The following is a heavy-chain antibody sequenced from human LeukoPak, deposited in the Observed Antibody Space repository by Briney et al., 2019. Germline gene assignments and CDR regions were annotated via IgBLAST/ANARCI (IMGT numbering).Heavy chain of an antibody. D-gene: IGHD6-13*01. J-gene: IGHJ4*02. Sequence: GESLKISCKAAGDTFTNYWIAWVRQKPGKGRVWMGIIYPGDSDTRYSPSVEGQVTISVDKSISTAFLQWSSLKASDTAMYYCARGGVFSSSWFAYFDYWGQGTLVTVSS. CDR1: GDTFTNYW. V-gene: IGHV5-51*01. CDR3: ARGGVFSSSWFAYFDY. CDR2: IYPGDSDT.